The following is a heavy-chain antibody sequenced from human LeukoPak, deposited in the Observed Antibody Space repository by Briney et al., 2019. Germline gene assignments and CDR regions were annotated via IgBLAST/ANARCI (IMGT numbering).Heavy chain of an antibody. V-gene: IGHV3-23*01. CDR1: GFTFSSYA. D-gene: IGHD3-10*01. CDR2: ISGSGGST. CDR3: ARGPGASELLWFGEFQRFPFDY. Sequence: GGSLRLSCAASGFTFSSYAMSWVRQAPGKGLEWVSAISGSGGSTYYADSVKGRFTISRDNSKNTLYLQMNSLRSEDTAVYYCARGPGASELLWFGEFQRFPFDYWGQGTLVTVSS. J-gene: IGHJ4*02.